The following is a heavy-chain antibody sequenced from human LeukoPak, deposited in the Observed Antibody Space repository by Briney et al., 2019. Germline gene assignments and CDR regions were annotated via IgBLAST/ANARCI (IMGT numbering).Heavy chain of an antibody. D-gene: IGHD3-22*01. J-gene: IGHJ4*02. CDR3: ARMHYYDSSGYSLDY. Sequence: SGTLSLTCAVSGGSISSSNWWSWVRQPPGKGLEWIGQIYHSGSTNYNPSLESRVTISVDKSKNQFSLKLSSVTAADTAVYYCARMHYYDSSGYSLDYWGQGTLVTVSS. CDR1: GGSISSSNW. V-gene: IGHV4-4*02. CDR2: IYHSGST.